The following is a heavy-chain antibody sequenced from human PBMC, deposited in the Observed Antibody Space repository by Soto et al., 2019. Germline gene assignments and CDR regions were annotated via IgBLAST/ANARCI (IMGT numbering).Heavy chain of an antibody. Sequence: QVQLVQSGAEVKKPGASVKVSCKASGYTFTSYGISWVRQAPGQGLEWMGWISAYNGNTNYAQKLQGSVTMTTDTSTSTAYMELRSLRSDDTAVYYCARVACSGTTWCNWFDPWGQGTLVTVSS. CDR3: ARVACSGTTWCNWFDP. V-gene: IGHV1-18*01. CDR1: GYTFTSYG. J-gene: IGHJ5*02. CDR2: ISAYNGNT. D-gene: IGHD1-26*01.